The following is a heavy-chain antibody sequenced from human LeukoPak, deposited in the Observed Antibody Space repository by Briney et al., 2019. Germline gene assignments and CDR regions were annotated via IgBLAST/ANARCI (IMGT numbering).Heavy chain of an antibody. V-gene: IGHV4-39*01. CDR2: IYYSGST. J-gene: IGHJ4*02. CDR3: ARHNRDGGVIVFDY. CDR1: GGSISSSSYY. D-gene: IGHD3-16*02. Sequence: PSQTLSLTCTVSGGSISSSSYYWGWFRQPPGKGLEWIGSIYYSGSTYYNPSLKSRVTISVDTSKNQFSLKLSSVTAADTAVYYCARHNRDGGVIVFDYWGQGTLVTVSS.